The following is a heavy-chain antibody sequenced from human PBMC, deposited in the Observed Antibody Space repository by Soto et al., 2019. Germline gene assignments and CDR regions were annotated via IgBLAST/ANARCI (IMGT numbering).Heavy chain of an antibody. CDR3: ARAHSPTLPFDY. D-gene: IGHD2-15*01. V-gene: IGHV4-59*01. CDR2: IFHSGND. Sequence: SETLSLTCTVYCGSMRNVYWSWIRQPPGKRLEWIGFIFHSGNDKYNPSLKSRVTISIDTSKSQFSLSLDSVTAADTAVYFCARAHSPTLPFDYSGIGTLFTVSS. J-gene: IGHJ4*01. CDR1: CGSMRNVY.